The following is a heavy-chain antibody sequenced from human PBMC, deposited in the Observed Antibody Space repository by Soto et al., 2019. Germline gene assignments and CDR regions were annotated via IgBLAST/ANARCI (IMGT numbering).Heavy chain of an antibody. V-gene: IGHV4-61*01. J-gene: IGHJ5*02. D-gene: IGHD1-26*01. CDR1: GASVISGSDY. CDR3: ARFVGWHPLSDT. Sequence: SETLALTCTVSGASVISGSDYGNWIRQPPGKRLQWIVYRSDDWSTNYNPALKTRVSISVYTSKNQFALKLRSLTAVDTAVSFCARFVGWHPLSDTWGKGTKVTVSS. CDR2: RSDDWST.